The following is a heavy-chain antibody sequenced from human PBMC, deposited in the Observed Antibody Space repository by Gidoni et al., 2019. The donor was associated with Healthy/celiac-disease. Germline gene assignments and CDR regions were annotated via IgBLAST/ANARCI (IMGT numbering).Heavy chain of an antibody. Sequence: QLQLQESGPGLVKPSETLSLTCTVSGGSTSSSSYYWGWIRPPPGKGLEWIGSIYYSGSTYYNPSLKSRVTISVDTSKNQFSLKLSSVTAADTAVYYCARLEAYYDFWSGPGWDYWGQGTLVTVSS. J-gene: IGHJ4*02. CDR3: ARLEAYYDFWSGPGWDY. CDR1: GGSTSSSSYY. V-gene: IGHV4-39*01. D-gene: IGHD3-3*01. CDR2: IYYSGST.